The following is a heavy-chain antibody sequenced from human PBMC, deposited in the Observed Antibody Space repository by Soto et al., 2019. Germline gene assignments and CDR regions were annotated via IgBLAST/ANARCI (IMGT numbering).Heavy chain of an antibody. J-gene: IGHJ4*02. CDR2: IRNKPNGHTT. D-gene: IGHD2-21*02. V-gene: IGHV3-72*01. Sequence: EVQLVESGGGLVQPGGSLRLSCEGSGLPFSGHYMAWVGQAPGKGLEWLGRIRNKPNGHTTAYAASVKGRFTISRDDSKNLVYLQMNSLKSEDTALYYCSTTVITAPLFEYWGQGTLVAVSS. CDR3: STTVITAPLFEY. CDR1: GLPFSGHY.